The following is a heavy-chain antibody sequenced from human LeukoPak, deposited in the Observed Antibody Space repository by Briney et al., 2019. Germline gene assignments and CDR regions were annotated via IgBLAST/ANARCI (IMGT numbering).Heavy chain of an antibody. CDR2: ISSSGSPI. D-gene: IGHD2-2*03. CDR3: ARVDLDKAFDI. CDR1: GFTFSSYE. J-gene: IGHJ3*02. Sequence: GGSLRLSCAASGFTFSSYEMNWVRQAPGKGLEWVSYISSSGSPIYYADSVKGRFTISRDNAKNSLYLQMNSLRAEDTAVYYCARVDLDKAFDIWGQGTMVTVSS. V-gene: IGHV3-48*03.